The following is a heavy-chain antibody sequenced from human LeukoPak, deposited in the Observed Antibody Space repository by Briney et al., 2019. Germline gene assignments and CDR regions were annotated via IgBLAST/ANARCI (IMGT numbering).Heavy chain of an antibody. CDR3: ASHTVTLSYFDY. J-gene: IGHJ4*02. V-gene: IGHV4-39*01. D-gene: IGHD4-17*01. Sequence: PSETLSLTCTVSGGSISSSSYYWGWIRQPPGKGLEWIGSMYYSGSTYYNPSLKCRVTISVDTSKNQFSLKLNSVTAADTAVYYCASHTVTLSYFDYWGQGTLVTVSS. CDR2: MYYSGST. CDR1: GGSISSSSYY.